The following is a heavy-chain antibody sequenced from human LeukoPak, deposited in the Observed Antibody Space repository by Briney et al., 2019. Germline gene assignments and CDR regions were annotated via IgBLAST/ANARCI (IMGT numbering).Heavy chain of an antibody. Sequence: GGSLRLSCAASGFAFNTYAMHWVRQAPGQGLEWVALIWHDGSHKFYSNSVRGQFTISRDNSKNTVSLQMNNLRPEDTAVYYCARETFGSGSYPDFWGQGTLVTVSS. CDR3: ARETFGSGSYPDF. V-gene: IGHV3-33*01. CDR2: IWHDGSHK. CDR1: GFAFNTYA. J-gene: IGHJ4*02. D-gene: IGHD3-10*01.